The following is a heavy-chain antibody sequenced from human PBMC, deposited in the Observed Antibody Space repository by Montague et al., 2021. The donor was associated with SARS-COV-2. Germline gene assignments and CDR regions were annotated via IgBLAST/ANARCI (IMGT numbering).Heavy chain of an antibody. CDR3: ASQVPDFWSGIDC. CDR1: GGSISSSSYY. CDR2: IYYSEST. V-gene: IGHV4-61*05. D-gene: IGHD3-3*01. J-gene: IGHJ4*02. Sequence: SETLSLTCTVSGGSISSSSYYWGWIRQPPGKGLEWIGYIYYSESTNYNPSLKSRVTISVDTSKNQFSLKLSSVTAADTAVYYCASQVPDFWSGIDCWGQGTLVTVSS.